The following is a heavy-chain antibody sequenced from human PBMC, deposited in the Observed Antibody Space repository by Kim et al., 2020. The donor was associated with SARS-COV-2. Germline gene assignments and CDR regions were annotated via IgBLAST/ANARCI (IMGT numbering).Heavy chain of an antibody. V-gene: IGHV3-64D*06. J-gene: IGHJ5*02. CDR3: VKNWNSDH. Sequence: GGSTYYADYVKGRFTISRDNPKNTLYLQMSSLRAEDTAVYYCVKNWNSDHWGQGTLVTVSS. CDR2: GGST. D-gene: IGHD1-7*01.